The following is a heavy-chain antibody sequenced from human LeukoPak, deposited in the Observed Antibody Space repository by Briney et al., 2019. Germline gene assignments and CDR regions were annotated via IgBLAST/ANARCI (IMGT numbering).Heavy chain of an antibody. J-gene: IGHJ5*02. Sequence: GGSLRLSCAASGFTFSSYEMNWVRQDPGKGLEWVSYISSSGSTIYYADSVKGRFTISRDNAKNSLYLQMNSLRAEDTAVYYCARGGPVVVVAASGWFGPWGQGTLVTVSS. V-gene: IGHV3-48*03. CDR1: GFTFSSYE. CDR3: ARGGPVVVVAASGWFGP. D-gene: IGHD2-15*01. CDR2: ISSSGSTI.